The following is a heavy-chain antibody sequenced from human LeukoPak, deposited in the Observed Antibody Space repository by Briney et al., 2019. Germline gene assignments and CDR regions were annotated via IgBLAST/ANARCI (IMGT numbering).Heavy chain of an antibody. J-gene: IGHJ4*02. CDR1: GDSVSSNSAA. CDR2: TYYRSKWYN. Sequence: SQTLSLTFAISGDSVSSNSAAWNWIRQSPSRGLEWLGRTYYRSKWYNEYAPSVKSRITINPDTSKNQFSLQLNSVTPEDTAFYYCARDPTGTFPFDYWGQGTLVTVYS. V-gene: IGHV6-1*01. CDR3: ARDPTGTFPFDY. D-gene: IGHD1-1*01.